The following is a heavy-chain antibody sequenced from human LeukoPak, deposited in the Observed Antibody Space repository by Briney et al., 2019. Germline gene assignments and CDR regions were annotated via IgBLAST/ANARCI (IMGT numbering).Heavy chain of an antibody. CDR2: INPGNGNT. J-gene: IGHJ4*02. D-gene: IGHD1-26*01. CDR1: GYTFTSFA. V-gene: IGHV1-3*01. CDR3: ARDRGWELRHFDY. Sequence: ASVKVSCKASGYTFTSFAMHWVRQAPGQRLEWMGWINPGNGNTKYSQKFQGRVTITRNTSASTAFMELSSLRSEDTAVYYCARDRGWELRHFDYWGRGTLVTVSS.